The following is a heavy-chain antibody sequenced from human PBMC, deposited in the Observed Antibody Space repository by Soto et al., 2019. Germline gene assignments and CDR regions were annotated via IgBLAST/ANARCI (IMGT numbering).Heavy chain of an antibody. CDR3: AKAPPVTAYFDF. D-gene: IGHD2-21*02. J-gene: IGHJ4*02. Sequence: GGSLRLSCSASGFTFNNYAMTWVRQAPGKGLEWVSTISNSGSKTFYADSVKGRFTISRDNSKNTLYLQMNSLRAEDTAVYYCAKAPPVTAYFDFWGQGTLVTVSS. V-gene: IGHV3-23*01. CDR1: GFTFNNYA. CDR2: ISNSGSKT.